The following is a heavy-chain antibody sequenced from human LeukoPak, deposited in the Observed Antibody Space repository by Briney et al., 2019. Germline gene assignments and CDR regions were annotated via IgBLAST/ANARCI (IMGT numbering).Heavy chain of an antibody. D-gene: IGHD3-22*01. CDR2: ISYSEST. V-gene: IGHV4-31*11. CDR3: ARRPGYYDSSGYGLGNYFDY. CDR1: GASVSSGGYY. Sequence: SQTLSLTCDVSGASVSSGGYYWSWIRQHPGEGLEWIGYISYSESTYYKPSLKSRLTISLDASKNQFSLKLSSVTAADTAVYYCARRPGYYDSSGYGLGNYFDYWGQGTLVTVSS. J-gene: IGHJ4*02.